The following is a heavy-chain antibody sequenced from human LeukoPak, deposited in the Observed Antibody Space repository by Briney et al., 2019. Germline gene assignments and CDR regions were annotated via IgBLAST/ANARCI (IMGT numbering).Heavy chain of an antibody. J-gene: IGHJ4*02. Sequence: GSLRLSCAASKFTFSRYAMSWIRQPPGKGLEWIGEINHSGSTNYNPSLKSRVTISVDTSKNQFSLKLSSVTAADTAVYYCARISGSYPYWGQGTLVTVSS. V-gene: IGHV4-34*01. D-gene: IGHD1-26*01. CDR3: ARISGSYPY. CDR1: KFTFSRYA. CDR2: INHSGST.